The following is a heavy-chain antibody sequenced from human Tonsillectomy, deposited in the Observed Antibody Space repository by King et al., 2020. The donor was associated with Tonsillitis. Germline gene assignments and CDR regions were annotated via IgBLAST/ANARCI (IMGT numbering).Heavy chain of an antibody. CDR2: IIPLFGTA. J-gene: IGHJ4*02. V-gene: IGHV1-69*18. D-gene: IGHD4-17*01. CDR3: ARVKEGGDYLSPFDF. CDR1: GGTFSGYA. Sequence: QLVQSGAEVKKPGSSVKVSCKASGGTFSGYAISWVRQAPGQGLEWLGRIIPLFGTAIYAQTFQDRVTITADESTSTAYMELSSLRSADTAVYFCARVKEGGDYLSPFDFWGQGTLVTVSS.